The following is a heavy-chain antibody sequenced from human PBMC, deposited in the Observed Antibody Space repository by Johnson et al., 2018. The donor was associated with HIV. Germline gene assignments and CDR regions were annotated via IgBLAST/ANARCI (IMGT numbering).Heavy chain of an antibody. J-gene: IGHJ3*02. CDR2: ISYDASNK. V-gene: IGHV3-30-3*01. CDR1: GFTFSSYA. Sequence: QVQLVESGGGVVHPGRSLRLSCAASGFTFSSYAMHWVRQAPAKGLEWVAAISYDASNKYYADSLKGRFTISRDNSKNTLYLQMNSLRAEDTAVYYGASLINYNFWSGYSVSDAFDIWGQGTMVTVSS. CDR3: ASLINYNFWSGYSVSDAFDI. D-gene: IGHD3-3*01.